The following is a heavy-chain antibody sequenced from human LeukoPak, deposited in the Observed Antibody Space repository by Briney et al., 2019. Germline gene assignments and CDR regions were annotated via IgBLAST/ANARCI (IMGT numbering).Heavy chain of an antibody. Sequence: PGGSLRLSCAASGFTFSSYAMSWVRQAPGKGLEWVSAISGSGGSTYYADSVKGRFTISRDNSKNTLYLQMNSLRAEDTAVYYCAKAYSSGLRSLLYDAFDIWGQGTMVTVSS. D-gene: IGHD6-19*01. CDR3: AKAYSSGLRSLLYDAFDI. CDR1: GFTFSSYA. J-gene: IGHJ3*02. CDR2: ISGSGGST. V-gene: IGHV3-23*01.